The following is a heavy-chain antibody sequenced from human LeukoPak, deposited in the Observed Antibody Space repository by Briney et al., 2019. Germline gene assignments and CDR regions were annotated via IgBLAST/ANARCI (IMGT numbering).Heavy chain of an antibody. CDR3: AKALYATEAIDY. CDR1: GFTVSSNY. CDR2: IYSGGST. J-gene: IGHJ4*02. Sequence: GGSLRLSCAASGFTVSSNYMSWVRQAPGKGLEWVSVIYSGGSTYYADSVKGRFTISRDNSKNTLYLQMNSLRAEDTAVYYCAKALYATEAIDYWGQGTLVTVSS. V-gene: IGHV3-53*05. D-gene: IGHD2-2*02.